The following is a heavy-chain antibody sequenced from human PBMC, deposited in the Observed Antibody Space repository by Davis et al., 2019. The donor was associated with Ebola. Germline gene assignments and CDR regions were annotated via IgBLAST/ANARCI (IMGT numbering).Heavy chain of an antibody. CDR3: ARGLGYDFWSGYHYGMDV. D-gene: IGHD3-3*01. CDR2: MNPNSGNT. Sequence: AASVKVSCKASGYTFTSYDINWVRQAPGQGLEWMGWMNPNSGNTGYAQKFQGRITMTRNISISTAYMELRSLRSDDTAVYYCARGLGYDFWSGYHYGMDVWGQGTTVTVSS. CDR1: GYTFTSYD. V-gene: IGHV1-8*01. J-gene: IGHJ6*02.